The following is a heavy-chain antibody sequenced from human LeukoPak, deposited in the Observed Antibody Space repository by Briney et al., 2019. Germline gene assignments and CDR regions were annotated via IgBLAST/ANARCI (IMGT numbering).Heavy chain of an antibody. CDR2: ISSSSSTI. V-gene: IGHV3-48*01. D-gene: IGHD2-2*01. J-gene: IGHJ4*02. CDR1: GFTFSSYS. CDR3: ASGRYSTRLHYLDY. Sequence: GGSLRLSCAASGFTFSSYSMNWVRQAPGKGLEWVSYISSSSSTIYYADSVKGRFTISRDNAKNSLYLQMNSLRAEDTAVYYCASGRYSTRLHYLDYWGQGTLVTVSS.